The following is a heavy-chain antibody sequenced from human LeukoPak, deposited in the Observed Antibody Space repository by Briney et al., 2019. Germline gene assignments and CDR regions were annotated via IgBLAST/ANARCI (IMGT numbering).Heavy chain of an antibody. CDR1: GGSFSGYY. Sequence: SETLSLTCAVYGGSFSGYYWSWIRQPPXKXLEWIGEINHSGSTNYNPSLKSRVTISVDTSKNQFSLKLSSVTAADTAVYYCARGPYYFGNYYYYGMDVWGQGTTVTVSS. D-gene: IGHD3-10*01. CDR3: ARGPYYFGNYYYYGMDV. J-gene: IGHJ6*02. CDR2: INHSGST. V-gene: IGHV4-34*01.